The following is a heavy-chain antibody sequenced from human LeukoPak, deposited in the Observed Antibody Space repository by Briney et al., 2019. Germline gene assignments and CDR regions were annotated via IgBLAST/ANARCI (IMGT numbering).Heavy chain of an antibody. D-gene: IGHD6-13*01. J-gene: IGHJ3*02. V-gene: IGHV6-1*01. Sequence: SQTLSLTCAISGDTVSSNSAAWNWNTQSPSRGLEWLGRTYYRSKSYNDYAISVKSRITINPDTSKNQFSLQLNSVTREDTAVYYCARKYSSSWYDDLDIWGQGTMVTVSS. CDR3: ARKYSSSWYDDLDI. CDR1: GDTVSSNSAA. CDR2: TYYRSKSYN.